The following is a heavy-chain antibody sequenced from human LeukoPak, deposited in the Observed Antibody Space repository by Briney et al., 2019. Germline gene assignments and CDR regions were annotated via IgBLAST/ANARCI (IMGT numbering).Heavy chain of an antibody. CDR2: IYTSGST. D-gene: IGHD4-11*01. CDR1: GASISGYY. CDR3: ARDFLLQSEGLFDY. J-gene: IGHJ4*02. Sequence: SETLSLTCTVSGASISGYYWTWIRQPAGKGLEWIGRIYTSGSTKYNPSLKSRVTMSVDTSKNQFSLRLNSVTAADTAVYYCARDFLLQSEGLFDYWGQGTLVTVSS. V-gene: IGHV4-4*07.